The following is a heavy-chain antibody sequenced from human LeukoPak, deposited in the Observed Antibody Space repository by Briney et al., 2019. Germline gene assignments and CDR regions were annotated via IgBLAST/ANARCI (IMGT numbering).Heavy chain of an antibody. J-gene: IGHJ4*02. CDR2: ISAYNGNT. V-gene: IGHV1-18*01. CDR1: GYTLTELS. CDR3: ARGDSIGYYFFDY. D-gene: IGHD3-22*01. Sequence: GASVKVSCKVSGYTLTELSMHWVRQAPGKGLEWMGWISAYNGNTNYAQKLQGRVTMTTDTSTSTAYMELRSLRSDDTAVYYCARGDSIGYYFFDYWGQGTLVTVSS.